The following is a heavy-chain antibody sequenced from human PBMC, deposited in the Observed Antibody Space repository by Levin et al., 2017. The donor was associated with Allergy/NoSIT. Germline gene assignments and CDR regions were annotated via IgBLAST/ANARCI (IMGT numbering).Heavy chain of an antibody. Sequence: GASVKVSCQGSGYSFTSYWIGWVRQMPGKGLEWTGIIYPGDSDTRYSPPFQGQVTISADKSISTAYLQWSSLKASDTAIYYCARRGTRYYYYYMDVWGKGTTVTVSS. CDR3: ARRGTRYYYYYMDV. V-gene: IGHV5-51*01. J-gene: IGHJ6*03. CDR2: IYPGDSDT. CDR1: GYSFTSYW. D-gene: IGHD1-1*01.